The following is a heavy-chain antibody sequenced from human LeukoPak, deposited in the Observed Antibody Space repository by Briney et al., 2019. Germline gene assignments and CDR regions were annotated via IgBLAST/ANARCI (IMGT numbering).Heavy chain of an antibody. CDR3: ARHLKEVPAAAYYFDY. J-gene: IGHJ4*02. Sequence: SETLSLTCTVSGGSISSSSYYWGWIRQPPGKGLEWIGSIYYSGSTYYNPSLKSRVTISVDTSKNQFSLKLSSVTATDTAVYYCARHLKEVPAAAYYFDYWGQGTLVTVSS. D-gene: IGHD2-2*01. V-gene: IGHV4-39*01. CDR2: IYYSGST. CDR1: GGSISSSSYY.